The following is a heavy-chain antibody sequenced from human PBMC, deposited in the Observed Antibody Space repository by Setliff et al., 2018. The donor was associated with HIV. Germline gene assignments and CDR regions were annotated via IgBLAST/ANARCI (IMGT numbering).Heavy chain of an antibody. V-gene: IGHV4-4*07. D-gene: IGHD1-26*01. CDR3: ARVPHRVVGTTTLLYHFDY. Sequence: SETLSLTCTVSGGSISSYYWSWIRQPAGKGLEWIGRIYTSGSTNYNPSLKSRVTISVDTTTNQVSLQVNSVTAVDTAVYYCARVPHRVVGTTTLLYHFDYWGLGTLVTVSS. J-gene: IGHJ4*02. CDR2: IYTSGST. CDR1: GGSISSYY.